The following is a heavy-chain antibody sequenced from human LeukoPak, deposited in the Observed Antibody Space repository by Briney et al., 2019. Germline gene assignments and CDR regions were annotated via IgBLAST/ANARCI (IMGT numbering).Heavy chain of an antibody. Sequence: ASVKVSCKASGYTFTSYGISWVRRAPGQGLEWMGWISAYNGNTNCAQKLQGRVTMTTDTSTSTAYMELSSLRSEDTAVYYCARVGEDTAMVHLNYYYYMDVWGKGTTVTISS. CDR2: ISAYNGNT. V-gene: IGHV1-18*01. CDR1: GYTFTSYG. CDR3: ARVGEDTAMVHLNYYYYMDV. D-gene: IGHD5-18*01. J-gene: IGHJ6*03.